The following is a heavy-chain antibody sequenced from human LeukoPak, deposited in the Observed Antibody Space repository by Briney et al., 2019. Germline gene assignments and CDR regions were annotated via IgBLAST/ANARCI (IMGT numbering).Heavy chain of an antibody. CDR2: IYYSGST. V-gene: IGHV4-39*07. D-gene: IGHD1-26*01. Sequence: SETLSLTCTVSGGSISSSSYYWGWIRQPPGKGLEWIGSIYYSGSTYYNPSLKSRVTISVDTSKNQFSLKLSSVTAADTAVYYCARCRGSYSSSWFDPWGQGTLVTVSS. CDR3: ARCRGSYSSSWFDP. J-gene: IGHJ5*02. CDR1: GGSISSSSYY.